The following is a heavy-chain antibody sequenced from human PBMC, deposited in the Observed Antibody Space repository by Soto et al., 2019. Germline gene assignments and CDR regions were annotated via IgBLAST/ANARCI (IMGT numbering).Heavy chain of an antibody. V-gene: IGHV1-8*01. J-gene: IGHJ6*02. CDR1: GYTFTTYD. CDR2: MNPNIGHT. Sequence: QVRLVQSGAEVKKPGASVKVSCKASGYTFTTYDINWVRQAPGQGLEWMGWMNPNIGHTVYAQNFQGRVTMTRNTSINTAYMELSSLRSEDTAVYYCARGSIWFGGFGMDCWGQGTTVIVSS. D-gene: IGHD3-10*01. CDR3: ARGSIWFGGFGMDC.